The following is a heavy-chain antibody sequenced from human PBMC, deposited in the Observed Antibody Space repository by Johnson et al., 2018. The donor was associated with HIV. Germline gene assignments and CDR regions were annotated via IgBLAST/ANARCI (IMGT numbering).Heavy chain of an antibody. V-gene: IGHV3-66*01. CDR1: GFTVSGNY. CDR3: ARDAPNFFTSGVRDDAFDI. Sequence: LQLVESAGGVVQPGGSLRLPCLASGFTVSGNYMNWVRQAPGKALEWVSVIYSDGRTYYADSVPGRFTVSRDNSQNLLYLQLSSLRAEDTAVYYCARDAPNFFTSGVRDDAFDIWGPGTMVTVSP. J-gene: IGHJ3*02. D-gene: IGHD5-12*01. CDR2: IYSDGRT.